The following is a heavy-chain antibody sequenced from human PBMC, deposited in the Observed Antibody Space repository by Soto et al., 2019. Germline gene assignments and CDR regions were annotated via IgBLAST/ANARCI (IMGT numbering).Heavy chain of an antibody. CDR2: IDPSDSYT. CDR1: GYSFTSYW. D-gene: IGHD4-17*01. J-gene: IGHJ6*03. V-gene: IGHV5-10-1*01. Sequence: GESLKISCKGSGYSFTSYWISWVRQMPGKGLEWMGRIDPSDSYTNYSPSFQGHVTISADKSISTAYLQWSSLKASDTAMYYCARLTQINYGDCYYYYYMDVWGKGTTVTVSS. CDR3: ARLTQINYGDCYYYYYMDV.